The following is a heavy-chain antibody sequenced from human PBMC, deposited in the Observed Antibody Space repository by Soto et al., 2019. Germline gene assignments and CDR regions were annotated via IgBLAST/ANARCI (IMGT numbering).Heavy chain of an antibody. V-gene: IGHV4-31*03. CDR1: GFSISSGGYY. Sequence: SETLSLTCSVSGFSISSGGYYWSWVRQHPGKGLEWIGYIYYSGSAYYNPSLKSRVSSSVDTSKNQFSLKLSSVTAADAAVYYCARTLMPECSLDYWGAGTLVIISS. CDR3: ARTLMPECSLDY. J-gene: IGHJ4*02. CDR2: IYYSGSA. D-gene: IGHD2-15*01.